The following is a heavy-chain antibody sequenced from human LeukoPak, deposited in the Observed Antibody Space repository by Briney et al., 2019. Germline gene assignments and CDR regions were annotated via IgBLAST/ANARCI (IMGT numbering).Heavy chain of an antibody. D-gene: IGHD1-14*01. Sequence: SETLSLTCSVSGDSISNYYWSWIRQSPGKGLEWIGYIYYSGSTNYNPSLKSRVSILVDTSKNQFSLKLSSVTAADTAMYYCARYRNEALFAFDIWGQGTMVTVSS. CDR1: GDSISNYY. CDR3: ARYRNEALFAFDI. V-gene: IGHV4-59*01. CDR2: IYYSGST. J-gene: IGHJ3*02.